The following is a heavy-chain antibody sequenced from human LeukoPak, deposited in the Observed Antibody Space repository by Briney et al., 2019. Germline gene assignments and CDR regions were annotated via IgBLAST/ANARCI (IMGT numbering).Heavy chain of an antibody. V-gene: IGHV5-51*01. CDR1: GYSFSNEW. Sequence: GESLKISCKASGYSFSNEWIGWVRQVPGKGLEWMGIIYPGDSDTGYSPSLQGQVTISADKSINTAFLQWSSLGASDTAIYFCARQRPGYINDAFDIWGQGTRVTVSS. CDR3: ARQRPGYINDAFDI. D-gene: IGHD5-24*01. J-gene: IGHJ3*02. CDR2: IYPGDSDT.